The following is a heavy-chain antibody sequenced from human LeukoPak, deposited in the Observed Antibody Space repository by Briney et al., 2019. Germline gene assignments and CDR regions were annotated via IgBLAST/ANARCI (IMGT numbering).Heavy chain of an antibody. CDR2: IYTSGST. D-gene: IGHD5-12*01. V-gene: IGHV4-61*02. CDR3: ARRLSSRGMVIVRAFDI. CDR1: GGSISSSSYY. Sequence: SETLSLTCTVSGGSISSSSYYWSWIRQPAGKGLEWIGRIYTSGSTNYNPSLKSRVTISVDTSKKQFSLKLTSVTAADTAVYYCARRLSSRGMVIVRAFDIWGQGTMVIVSS. J-gene: IGHJ3*02.